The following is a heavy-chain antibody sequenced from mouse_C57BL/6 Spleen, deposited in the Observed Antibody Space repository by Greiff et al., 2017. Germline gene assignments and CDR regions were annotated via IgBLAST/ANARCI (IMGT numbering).Heavy chain of an antibody. CDR2: ISSGSSSI. Sequence: EVKLVESGGGLVKPGGSLKLSCAASGFTFSDYGMPWVRQAPEKGLEWVAYISSGSSSIYYADTVKGRFTISRDNAKNTLFLQMTSLRSEDTAMYYCARDLGRGLYYYAMDYWGQGTSVTVSS. J-gene: IGHJ4*01. CDR1: GFTFSDYG. V-gene: IGHV5-17*01. D-gene: IGHD3-1*01. CDR3: ARDLGRGLYYYAMDY.